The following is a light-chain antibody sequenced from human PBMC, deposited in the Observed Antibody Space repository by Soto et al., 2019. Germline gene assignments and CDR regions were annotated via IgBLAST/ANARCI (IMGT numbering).Light chain of an antibody. CDR1: QFVSRR. CDR3: QEYIDGPPGM. J-gene: IGKJ3*01. V-gene: IGKV3-15*01. CDR2: DTS. Sequence: EIVVTQSPATLSASPGERVTLSCRTSQFVSRRLAWYQQRRGQVPRLLIYDTSTRAPGISARFSGSGSGTEFTLAISSLQSEDFAVDYCQEYIDGPPGMFGPGTTVDIK.